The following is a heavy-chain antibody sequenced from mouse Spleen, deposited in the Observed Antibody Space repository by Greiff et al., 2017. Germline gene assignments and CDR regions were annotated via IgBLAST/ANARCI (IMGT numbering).Heavy chain of an antibody. D-gene: IGHD2-2*01. CDR1: GYSITSGYY. CDR3: ARGGIYYGYDERYFDV. CDR2: ISYDGSN. J-gene: IGHJ1*01. V-gene: IGHV3-6*01. Sequence: DVQLQESGPGLVKPSQSLSLTCSVTGYSITSGYYWNWIRQFPGNKLEWMGYISYDGSNNYNPSLKNRISITRDTSKNQFFLKLNSVTTEDTATYYCARGGIYYGYDERYFDVWGAGTTVTVSS.